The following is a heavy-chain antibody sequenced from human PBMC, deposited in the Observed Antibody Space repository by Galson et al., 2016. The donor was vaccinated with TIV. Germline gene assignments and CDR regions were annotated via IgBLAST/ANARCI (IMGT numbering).Heavy chain of an antibody. D-gene: IGHD1-26*01. V-gene: IGHV3-30-3*01. J-gene: IGHJ6*02. CDR2: ISYDGTNK. Sequence: SLRLSCAASGFSFSRNAMHWVRQAPGRGLEWVAVISYDGTNKYYADFVKGRFSISRDNSRNTLSLQMSSLRREDTAVYYCATSIVGENIYYYGMDVWGQGTTVTVSS. CDR3: ATSIVGENIYYYGMDV. CDR1: GFSFSRNA.